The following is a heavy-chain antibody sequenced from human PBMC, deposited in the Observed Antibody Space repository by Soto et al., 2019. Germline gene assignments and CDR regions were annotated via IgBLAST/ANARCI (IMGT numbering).Heavy chain of an antibody. D-gene: IGHD6-6*01. CDR2: IGTAGDT. Sequence: EVQLVESGGGLVQPGGSLRLSCAASGFTFSSYDMHWVRQATGKGLEWVSAIGTAGDTYYPGSVKGRFTISRENAKNSLNLQMNSLRAEDTAVYYCARELVNYGMDVWGQGTTVTVSS. V-gene: IGHV3-13*01. CDR3: ARELVNYGMDV. CDR1: GFTFSSYD. J-gene: IGHJ6*02.